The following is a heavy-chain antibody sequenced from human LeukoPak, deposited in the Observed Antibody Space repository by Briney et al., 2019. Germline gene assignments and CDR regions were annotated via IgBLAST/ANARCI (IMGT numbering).Heavy chain of an antibody. J-gene: IGHJ4*02. Sequence: GGSLRLSCAASGFTFSSYSMNWVRQAPGKELDWVSAISGSGGYTYYADSVKGRFTISRDNSKNTLYLQMNSLRPEDTAVYYCANAREVGATYSDYWGQGTLVTVSS. D-gene: IGHD1-26*01. V-gene: IGHV3-23*01. CDR1: GFTFSSYS. CDR3: ANAREVGATYSDY. CDR2: ISGSGGYT.